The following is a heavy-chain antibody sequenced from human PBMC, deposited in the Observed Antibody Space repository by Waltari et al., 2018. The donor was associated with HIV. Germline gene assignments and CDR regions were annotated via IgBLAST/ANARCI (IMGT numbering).Heavy chain of an antibody. CDR2: VNTANGHT. CDR1: GYSFTSHA. CDR3: AREMSLIRVIAVAMDV. V-gene: IGHV1-3*05. J-gene: IGHJ6*02. D-gene: IGHD6-19*01. Sequence: VQLVQSGAEEKKPGASVKISCKASGYSFTSHAIHWVRQAPGQRLEWVGWVNTANGHTKESQNFQGRVTITRDTSATTASMELNSLRSEDTAVYYGAREMSLIRVIAVAMDVWGQGTTVTVSS.